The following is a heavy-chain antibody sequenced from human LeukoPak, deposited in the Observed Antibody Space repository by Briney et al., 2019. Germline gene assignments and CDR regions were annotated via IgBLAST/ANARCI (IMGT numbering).Heavy chain of an antibody. J-gene: IGHJ6*02. Sequence: GGSLRLSCAASGFTFSSYEMNWVRRAPGKGLEWVSYISSSGSTIYYADAVKGRFTISRDNAKNSLYLQMNSLRAEDTAVYYCAKEGVYYYDSSGKFGYYYYGMDVWGQGTTVTVSS. CDR2: ISSSGSTI. CDR1: GFTFSSYE. V-gene: IGHV3-48*03. CDR3: AKEGVYYYDSSGKFGYYYYGMDV. D-gene: IGHD3-22*01.